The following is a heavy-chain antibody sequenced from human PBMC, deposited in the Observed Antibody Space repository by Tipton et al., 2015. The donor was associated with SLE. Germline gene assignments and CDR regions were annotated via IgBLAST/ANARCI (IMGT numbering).Heavy chain of an antibody. V-gene: IGHV3-11*01. CDR3: AKDRVIYAFWSGYGPEGYHYYYGMDV. CDR2: ISTSGSTI. Sequence: GSLRLSCAASGFTFSDYYMAWIRQAPGKGLDWLSYISTSGSTISYADSVKGRFTISRDNAKNSLYLQMNSLGAEDTAVYYCAKDRVIYAFWSGYGPEGYHYYYGMDVWGQGTTVTVSS. J-gene: IGHJ6*02. CDR1: GFTFSDYY. D-gene: IGHD3-3*01.